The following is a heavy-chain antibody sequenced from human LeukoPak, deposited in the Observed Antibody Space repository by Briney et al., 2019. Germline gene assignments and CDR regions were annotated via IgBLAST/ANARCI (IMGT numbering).Heavy chain of an antibody. CDR3: ARDWNYAIDY. V-gene: IGHV1-69*05. Sequence: GASVKVSCKASGGTFSSYAISWVRQAPGQGLEWMGRIIPIFGTANYAQKFQGRVTITTDESTSTAYMELSRLRSEDTAAYYCARDWNYAIDYWGQGTLVTVSS. D-gene: IGHD1-7*01. J-gene: IGHJ4*02. CDR2: IIPIFGTA. CDR1: GGTFSSYA.